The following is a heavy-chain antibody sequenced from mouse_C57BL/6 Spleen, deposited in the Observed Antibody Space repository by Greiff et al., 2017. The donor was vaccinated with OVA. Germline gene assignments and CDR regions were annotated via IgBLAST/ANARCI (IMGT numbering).Heavy chain of an antibody. CDR3: EKAGDKGFGY. CDR2: INPNNGGT. J-gene: IGHJ2*01. D-gene: IGHD3-3*01. CDR1: GYTFTDYY. Sequence: EVQLQQSGPELVKPGASVKISCKASGYTFTDYYMNWVKQSHGKSLEWIGDINPNNGGTSYNQKFKGKATLTVDKSSSTAYMELRSLTYEDSAVYYCEKAGDKGFGYWGQGTTLTVSS. V-gene: IGHV1-26*01.